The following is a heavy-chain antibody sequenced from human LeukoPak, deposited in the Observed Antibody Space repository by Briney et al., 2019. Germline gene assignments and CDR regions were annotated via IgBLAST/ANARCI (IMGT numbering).Heavy chain of an antibody. CDR2: ISAYNGNT. Sequence: GSVKVSCKASGYTFTSYGISWVRQAPGQGLEWMGWISAYNGNTNYAQKLQGRVTMTTDTSTSTAYMELRSLRSDDTAVYYCAREWSIVGATPPQYFQHWGQGTLVTVSS. V-gene: IGHV1-18*01. J-gene: IGHJ1*01. CDR3: AREWSIVGATPPQYFQH. CDR1: GYTFTSYG. D-gene: IGHD1-26*01.